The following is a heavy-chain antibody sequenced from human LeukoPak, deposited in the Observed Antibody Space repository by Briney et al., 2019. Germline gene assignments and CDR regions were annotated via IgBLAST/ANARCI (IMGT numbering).Heavy chain of an antibody. CDR3: ARLAYCSNDVCYSNYYYSMDV. CDR2: IFPDDSDT. J-gene: IGHJ6*03. CDR1: GYTFSSYW. V-gene: IGHV5-51*01. Sequence: GESLKISCKGSGYTFSSYWIGWVRQMPGKGLEWMGIIFPDDSDTRYSPSFQGQVTISADKSISTAYLQWSSLKASDTAMYYCARLAYCSNDVCYSNYYYSMDVWGKGTTVTVSS. D-gene: IGHD2-8*01.